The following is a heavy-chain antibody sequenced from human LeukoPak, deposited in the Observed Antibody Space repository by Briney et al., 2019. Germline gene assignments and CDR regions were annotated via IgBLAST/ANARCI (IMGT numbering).Heavy chain of an antibody. V-gene: IGHV4-59*01. CDR3: ARATWLPVGLYYYDSSGYYYYFDY. CDR1: GGSISSYY. Sequence: SETLSLTCTVSGGSISSYYWSWIRQPPGKGLEWIGYIYYSGSTNYNPSLKSRVTVSVDTSKNQSSLKLSSVTAADTAVYYCARATWLPVGLYYYDSSGYYYYFDYWGQGTLVTVSS. CDR2: IYYSGST. J-gene: IGHJ4*02. D-gene: IGHD3-22*01.